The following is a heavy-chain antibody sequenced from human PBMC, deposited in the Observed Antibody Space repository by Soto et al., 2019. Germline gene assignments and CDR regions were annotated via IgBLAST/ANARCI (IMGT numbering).Heavy chain of an antibody. CDR1: GYTFTSYG. CDR3: ARDPTPYSSGWYVDY. CDR2: ISAYNGNT. J-gene: IGHJ4*02. V-gene: IGHV1-18*01. Sequence: QVQLVQSGAEVKKPGASVKVSCKASGYTFTSYGISWVRQAPGQGLEWMGWISAYNGNTNYAQKLQGRVTMTTDTSTSTAYMELWSLRSDDTAVYYCARDPTPYSSGWYVDYWGQGTLVTVSS. D-gene: IGHD6-19*01.